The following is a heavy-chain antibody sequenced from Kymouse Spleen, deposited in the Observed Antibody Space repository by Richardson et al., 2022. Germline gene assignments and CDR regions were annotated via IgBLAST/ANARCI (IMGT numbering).Heavy chain of an antibody. D-gene: IGHD3-3*01. CDR2: ISWNSGSI. CDR3: AKDISTIFGVVILTGTSIS. V-gene: IGHV3-9*01. J-gene: IGHJ2*01. Sequence: EVQLVESGGGLVQPGRSLRLSCAASGFTFDDYAMHWVRQAPGKGLEWVSGISWNSGSIGYADSVKGRFTISRDNAKNSLYLQMNSLRAEDTALYYCAKDISTIFGVVILTGTSISGAVAPWSLSPQ. CDR1: GFTFDDYA.